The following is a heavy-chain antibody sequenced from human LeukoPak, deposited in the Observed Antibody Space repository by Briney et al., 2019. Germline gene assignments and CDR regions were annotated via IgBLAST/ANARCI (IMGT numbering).Heavy chain of an antibody. CDR3: AKIYYGSGGEPHFDY. J-gene: IGHJ4*02. CDR1: GFTFSSYA. D-gene: IGHD3-10*01. CDR2: ISGSGGST. V-gene: IGHV3-23*01. Sequence: GGSLRLSCAASGFTFSSYAMSWVRQAPGKGLEWVSAISGSGGSTYYADSVKGRFTISRDNSKNTLYLQMNSLRAEDTAVYYCAKIYYGSGGEPHFDYWGQGTLVTVSS.